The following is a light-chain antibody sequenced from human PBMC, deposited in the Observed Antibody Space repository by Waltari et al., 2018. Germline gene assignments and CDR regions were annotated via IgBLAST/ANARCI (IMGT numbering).Light chain of an antibody. Sequence: AIRITQSPSSLSASTGDRATITCRAGQGISSYLAWYQQKPGKAPNLLIYAASTLQSGVPSRFSGSGSGTDFTLTISCLQSEDFATYYCQQYYSYLTFGQGTKLEIK. J-gene: IGKJ2*01. CDR1: QGISSY. CDR2: AAS. V-gene: IGKV1-8*01. CDR3: QQYYSYLT.